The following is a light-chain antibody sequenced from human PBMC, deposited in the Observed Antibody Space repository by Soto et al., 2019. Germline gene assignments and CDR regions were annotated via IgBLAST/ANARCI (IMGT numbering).Light chain of an antibody. CDR2: DAY. CDR1: QSISSW. CDR3: QQYNSYST. J-gene: IGKJ1*01. Sequence: DIQMTQSPSTLSASVGDRVPITCRASQSISSWLAWYQQKPGKAPKLLIYDAYSLESGVPSRFSGSGSGTEFTLTISSLQPDDFATYYCQQYNSYSTFGQGTKVEIK. V-gene: IGKV1-5*01.